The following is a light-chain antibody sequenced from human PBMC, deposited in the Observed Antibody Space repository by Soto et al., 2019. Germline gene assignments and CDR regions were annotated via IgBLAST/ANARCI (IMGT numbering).Light chain of an antibody. J-gene: IGKJ1*01. CDR1: QSVASKC. CDR2: SAS. CDR3: QNYGSSPQT. Sequence: EIVLTQSPGTLSLSPGERATLSCRASQSVASKCLAWYQQKPGQAPRLLIYSASSRASGIPDRFSGSGSGTDFTLTVSRLEPEDFAVYYCQNYGSSPQTFGQGTTVEI. V-gene: IGKV3-20*01.